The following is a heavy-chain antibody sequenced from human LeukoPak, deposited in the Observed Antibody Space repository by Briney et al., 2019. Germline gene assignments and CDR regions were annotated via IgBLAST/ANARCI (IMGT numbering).Heavy chain of an antibody. J-gene: IGHJ4*02. Sequence: GGSLRLSCAASGFSLSSYTLNWVRQAPGKGLEWVSSISPRNSYIYYADSVKGRFTISRDNAKNSLFLQMNSLTAEDTAVYYCAREVAADFDCWGQGTLVTVSS. CDR1: GFSLSSYT. D-gene: IGHD6-19*01. CDR3: AREVAADFDC. CDR2: ISPRNSYI. V-gene: IGHV3-21*01.